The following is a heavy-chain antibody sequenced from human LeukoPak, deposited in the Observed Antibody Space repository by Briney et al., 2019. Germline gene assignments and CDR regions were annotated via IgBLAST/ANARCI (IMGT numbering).Heavy chain of an antibody. V-gene: IGHV4-61*02. CDR1: GGSISSGSYY. Sequence: PSETLSLTCTVSGGSISSGSYYWSWIRQPAGKGLEWIGRIYTSGSTNYNPSLKSRVTISVDTSKNQFSLKLSSVTAADTAVYYCARVGTENWFDPWGQGTLVTVSS. CDR2: IYTSGST. CDR3: ARVGTENWFDP. J-gene: IGHJ5*02. D-gene: IGHD3-10*01.